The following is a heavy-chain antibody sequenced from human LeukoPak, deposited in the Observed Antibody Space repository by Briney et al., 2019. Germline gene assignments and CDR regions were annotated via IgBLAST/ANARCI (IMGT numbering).Heavy chain of an antibody. D-gene: IGHD1-26*01. V-gene: IGHV3-30*03. CDR1: GFTFSSYG. J-gene: IGHJ4*02. CDR2: ISYDGSNK. Sequence: PGRSLRLSCAASGFTFSSYGMHWVRQAPGKGLEWVAVISYDGSNKYYADSVKGRFTISRDNAKNSLYLQMNSLRAEDTAVYYCATDEAIVGAIFDYWGQGTLVTVSS. CDR3: ATDEAIVGAIFDY.